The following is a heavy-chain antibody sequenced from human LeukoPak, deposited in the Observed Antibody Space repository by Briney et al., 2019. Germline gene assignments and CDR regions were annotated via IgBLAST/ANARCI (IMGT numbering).Heavy chain of an antibody. Sequence: GESLKISCQGSGYNFSNYWIGWARQMPGKGLEWMGIIYPDDSDTRYSPSFQGQVTISADKSISTAYLQRSSLKASDTAMYYCARIGGPVSSISDEQYFQHWGQGTLVTVSS. CDR3: ARIGGPVSSISDEQYFQH. V-gene: IGHV5-51*01. CDR1: GYNFSNYW. CDR2: IYPDDSDT. J-gene: IGHJ1*01. D-gene: IGHD6-19*01.